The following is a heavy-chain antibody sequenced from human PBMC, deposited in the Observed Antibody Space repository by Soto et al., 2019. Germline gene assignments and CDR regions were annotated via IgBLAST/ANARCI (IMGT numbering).Heavy chain of an antibody. J-gene: IGHJ4*02. V-gene: IGHV3-11*01. D-gene: IGHD1-1*01. CDR2: ISSSGSTI. CDR3: ARGGDDLPLEN. CDR1: GFTFSDYY. Sequence: QVQLVESGGGLVKPGGSLRLSCAASGFTFSDYYMSWIRQAPGKGLEWVSYISSSGSTIHYADFVKGRFTISRDNAAKKSLFLQMNSLRAEDTAVYYCARGGDDLPLENWSQGTLVTVSS.